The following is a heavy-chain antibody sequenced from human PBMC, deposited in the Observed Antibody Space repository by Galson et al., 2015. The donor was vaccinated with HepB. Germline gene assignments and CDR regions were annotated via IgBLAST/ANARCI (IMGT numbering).Heavy chain of an antibody. CDR2: FDPEDGET. CDR1: GYTLTELS. Sequence: SVKVSCKVSGYTLTELSMHWVRQAPGKGLEWMGGFDPEDGETIYAQKFQGRVTMTEDTSTDTAYMELSSLRSEDTAVYYCAKAIWHYGSGSYYSNWFDPWGQGTLVTVSS. V-gene: IGHV1-24*01. J-gene: IGHJ5*02. CDR3: AKAIWHYGSGSYYSNWFDP. D-gene: IGHD3-10*01.